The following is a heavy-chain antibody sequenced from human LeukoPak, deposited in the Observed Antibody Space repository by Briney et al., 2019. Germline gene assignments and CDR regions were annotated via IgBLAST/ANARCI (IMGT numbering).Heavy chain of an antibody. CDR1: GGSISSYY. J-gene: IGHJ6*02. CDR2: IYTSGST. D-gene: IGHD2-15*01. CDR3: ARSEEDRYYYGMDV. V-gene: IGHV4-4*07. Sequence: PSETLSLTCTVSGGSISSYYWSWIRQPAGKGLEWIGRIYTSGSTNYNPSLKSRVTMSVDTSKNQFSLKLSSVTAADTAVHYCARSEEDRYYYGMDVWGQGTTVTVSS.